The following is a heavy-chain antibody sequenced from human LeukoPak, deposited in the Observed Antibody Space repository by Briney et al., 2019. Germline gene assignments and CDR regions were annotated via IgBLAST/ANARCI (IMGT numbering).Heavy chain of an antibody. Sequence: GRSLRLSCAASGFTFSSYGMHWVRQAPGKGLEWVAVISYDGSNKYYADSVKGRFTISRDNSKNTLYLQMNGLRAEDTAVYYCAKSAGGGWYARPYYYYGMDVWGQGTTVTVSS. D-gene: IGHD6-19*01. CDR2: ISYDGSNK. J-gene: IGHJ6*02. CDR1: GFTFSSYG. V-gene: IGHV3-30*18. CDR3: AKSAGGGWYARPYYYYGMDV.